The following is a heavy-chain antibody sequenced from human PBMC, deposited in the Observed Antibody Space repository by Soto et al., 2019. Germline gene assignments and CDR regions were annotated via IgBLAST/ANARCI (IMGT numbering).Heavy chain of an antibody. CDR3: ARGVVATDYFDY. J-gene: IGHJ4*02. Sequence: SETLSLTCTVSGVSISSYYWSWIRQPPGKGLEWIGYIYYSGSTNYNPSLKSRVTISVDTSKNQFSLKLSSVTAADTAVYYCARGVVATDYFDYWGQGTLVTVSS. CDR2: IYYSGST. CDR1: GVSISSYY. V-gene: IGHV4-59*08. D-gene: IGHD5-12*01.